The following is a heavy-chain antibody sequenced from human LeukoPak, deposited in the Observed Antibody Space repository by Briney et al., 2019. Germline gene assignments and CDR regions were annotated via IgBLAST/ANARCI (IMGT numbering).Heavy chain of an antibody. D-gene: IGHD2-8*02. V-gene: IGHV4-59*08. Sequence: SETLSLTCTASGGSISSYFWSWIRQPPGKGLEWIGYIYSSGSTNYNPSLRRRVTMSLDKSKNQFSLKLSSVTAADTAVYYCARHTGLNWFDPWGQGTLVTVSS. CDR3: ARHTGLNWFDP. CDR1: GGSISSYF. J-gene: IGHJ5*02. CDR2: IYSSGST.